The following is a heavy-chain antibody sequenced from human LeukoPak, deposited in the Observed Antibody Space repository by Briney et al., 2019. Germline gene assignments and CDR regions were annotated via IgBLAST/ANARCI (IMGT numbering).Heavy chain of an antibody. CDR2: ISHSGGSI. CDR3: ARLFVGNVSTFDY. Sequence: GGSLRLSCAASGFTFSDYAMSWVRQAPGKGLEWVSAISHSGGSIYYADSVKGRFTISRDNSKNTLYLQMNSLRAEDTAVYYCARLFVGNVSTFDYWGQGTLVTVSS. D-gene: IGHD2-2*01. J-gene: IGHJ4*02. CDR1: GFTFSDYA. V-gene: IGHV3-23*01.